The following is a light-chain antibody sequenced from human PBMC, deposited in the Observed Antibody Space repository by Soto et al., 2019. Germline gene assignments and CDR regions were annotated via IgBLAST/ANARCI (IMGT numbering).Light chain of an antibody. CDR3: QQYGGSPFT. CDR2: KAS. V-gene: IGKV1-5*03. Sequence: IPLTQYPSSLSASIGDRVHITCWASQGISSWLAWYQQKPGKAPKLLIYKASSLESGVPSRFSGSGSGTDFALTISRLETDDSAVYYCQQYGGSPFTFGPGTKVDNK. CDR1: QGISSW. J-gene: IGKJ3*01.